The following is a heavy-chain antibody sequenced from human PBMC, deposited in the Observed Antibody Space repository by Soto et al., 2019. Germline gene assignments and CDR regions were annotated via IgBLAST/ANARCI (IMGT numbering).Heavy chain of an antibody. D-gene: IGHD5-18*01. Sequence: PSETLSLTCTVSGGSISSYYWSWIRQPPGKGLEWIGYIYYSGSTNYNPSLKSRVTISVDTSKNQFSLKLSSVTAADTAVYYCARDGERGYSYGXNPAGGLGHYYYYGMDVWGQGTTVTVSS. CDR2: IYYSGST. CDR3: ARDGERGYSYGXNPAGGLGHYYYYGMDV. V-gene: IGHV4-59*01. CDR1: GGSISSYY. J-gene: IGHJ6*02.